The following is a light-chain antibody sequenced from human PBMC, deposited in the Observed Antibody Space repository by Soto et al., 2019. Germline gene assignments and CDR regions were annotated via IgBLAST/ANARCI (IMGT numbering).Light chain of an antibody. J-gene: IGLJ1*01. Sequence: QAVVTQEPSLTVSPGGTVTLTCGSSTGAVTSGHYPYWFQQKPGQSPRTLIYDTSNKHSWTPARFSGSLLGGKAALTLSGAQPEDDAEYYCSLSYSGAYVFATGPKLTVL. CDR1: TGAVTSGHY. V-gene: IGLV7-46*01. CDR2: DTS. CDR3: SLSYSGAYV.